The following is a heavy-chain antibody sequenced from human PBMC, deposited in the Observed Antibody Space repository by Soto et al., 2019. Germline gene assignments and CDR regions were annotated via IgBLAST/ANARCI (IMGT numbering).Heavy chain of an antibody. V-gene: IGHV3-74*01. CDR2: INSDGSST. J-gene: IGHJ4*02. CDR1: GFTFSSYW. Sequence: GGSLRLSCAASGFTFSSYWMHWVRQAPGKGLVWVSRINSDGSSTSYADSVKGRFTISRDNAKNTLYLQMNSLRAEDTAVYYCATQIWFGDHAAYDYWGQGTLVTVSS. D-gene: IGHD3-10*01. CDR3: ATQIWFGDHAAYDY.